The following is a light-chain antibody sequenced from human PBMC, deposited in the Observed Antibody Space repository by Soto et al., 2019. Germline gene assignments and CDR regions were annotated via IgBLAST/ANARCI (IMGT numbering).Light chain of an antibody. CDR3: GKWDSSLGAVV. V-gene: IGLV1-51*01. Sequence: QSVLTQPPSVSAAPGQKVTISCSGSSSNIGNNYVSWYQHLPGAAPKLLIYDNTKRPSGIPDRFSGSKSGTSATLGITGLQTGDEAEYYGGKWDSSLGAVVFGGGTQLTVL. J-gene: IGLJ2*01. CDR2: DNT. CDR1: SSNIGNNY.